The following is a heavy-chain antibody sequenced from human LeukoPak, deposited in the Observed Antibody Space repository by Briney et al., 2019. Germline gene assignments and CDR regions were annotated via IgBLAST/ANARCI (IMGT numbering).Heavy chain of an antibody. Sequence: GASVKVSCKVSGYTLTELSMHWVRQAPGKGLEWMGGFDPEDGETIYAQKLQGRVTMTEDTSTDTAYMELSSLRSEDTAVYYCATSPRFGGIAAAGTVPFDYWGQGTLVTVSS. V-gene: IGHV1-24*01. CDR3: ATSPRFGGIAAAGTVPFDY. CDR1: GYTLTELS. J-gene: IGHJ4*02. D-gene: IGHD6-13*01. CDR2: FDPEDGET.